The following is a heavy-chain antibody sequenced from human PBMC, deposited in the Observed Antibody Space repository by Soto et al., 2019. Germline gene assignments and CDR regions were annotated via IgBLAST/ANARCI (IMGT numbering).Heavy chain of an antibody. CDR2: VSHDGRNT. V-gene: IGHV3-30*18. D-gene: IGHD6-19*01. Sequence: VQLVESGGGVVQPGRSLGHSCAASGFTFSDYAMHWVRQAPGKGLEWVAVVSHDGRNTHYADSVKGRFTISRDSSKNTVSLEMTSLRAEDTAVYYCAKGGRQWLVTSDFNYWGQGALVTVSS. CDR3: AKGGRQWLVTSDFNY. CDR1: GFTFSDYA. J-gene: IGHJ4*02.